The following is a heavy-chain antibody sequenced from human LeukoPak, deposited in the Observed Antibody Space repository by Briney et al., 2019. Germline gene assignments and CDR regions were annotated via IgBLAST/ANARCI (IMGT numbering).Heavy chain of an antibody. J-gene: IGHJ4*02. CDR3: AGRRDGYFYYFDY. D-gene: IGHD5-24*01. Sequence: GGSLRLSCAASGFTFSSYAMSWVRLAPGKGLEWVSAISGSGGSTYYADSVKGRFTISRDNSKNTLYLQMNSLRAEDTAVYYCAGRRDGYFYYFDYWGQGTLVTVSS. CDR1: GFTFSSYA. V-gene: IGHV3-23*01. CDR2: ISGSGGST.